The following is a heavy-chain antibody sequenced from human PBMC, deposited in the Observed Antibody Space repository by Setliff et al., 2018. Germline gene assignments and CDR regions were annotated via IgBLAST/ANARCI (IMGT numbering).Heavy chain of an antibody. CDR2: ISSEGDDI. J-gene: IGHJ4*02. Sequence: PGGSLRLSCAASGFTFSSDAMTWVRQAPGKGLEWVSIISSEGDDIYYEDSVKGRFTISRDNSKSTLYLHMNSLRAEDTAVYYCAKCSSWHGHYPHFNYWGQGTLVTVSS. CDR3: AKCSSWHGHYPHFNY. D-gene: IGHD6-13*01. V-gene: IGHV3-23*03. CDR1: GFTFSSDA.